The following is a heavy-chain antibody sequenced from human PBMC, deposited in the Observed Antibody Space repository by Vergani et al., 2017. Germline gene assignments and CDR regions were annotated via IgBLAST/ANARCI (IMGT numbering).Heavy chain of an antibody. Sequence: VQVVQSGAEVKKSGASVQVSCKTSGYTFRNYYMLWVRQAPGQGLEWMGIINPSGGHTNYAQKFQGRVTMTRDTSTSTVYMELSGLRSEDTAIYYCARGDYGILTGYRYWGQGTLVTVSA. V-gene: IGHV1-46*03. CDR3: ARGDYGILTGYRY. D-gene: IGHD3-9*01. J-gene: IGHJ4*02. CDR2: INPSGGHT. CDR1: GYTFRNYY.